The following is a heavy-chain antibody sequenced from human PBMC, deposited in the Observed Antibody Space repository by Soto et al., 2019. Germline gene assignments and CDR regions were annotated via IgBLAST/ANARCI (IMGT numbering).Heavy chain of an antibody. D-gene: IGHD3-10*01. CDR2: IYYSGST. J-gene: IGHJ3*02. Sequence: SETLSLTCAVYGGSISSYYWSWIRQPPGKGLEWIGYIYYSGSTNYNPSLKSRVTISVDTSKNQFSLKLSSVTAADTAVYYCARDMARGEGIFDIWGQGTMVTVSS. CDR3: ARDMARGEGIFDI. CDR1: GGSISSYY. V-gene: IGHV4-59*01.